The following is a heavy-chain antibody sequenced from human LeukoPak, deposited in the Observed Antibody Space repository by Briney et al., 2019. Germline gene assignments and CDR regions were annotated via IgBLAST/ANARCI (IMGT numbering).Heavy chain of an antibody. Sequence: GGSLRLSCAASGFIFSSYGMHWVRQAPGKGLEWVAVTYYDGSNKYYADSVRGRFTISRGNSKNTLFLQMSSLRAEDTAVYYCARDTFYSSGVYGLDVWGQGTTVTVSS. V-gene: IGHV3-33*01. D-gene: IGHD3-22*01. CDR1: GFIFSSYG. J-gene: IGHJ6*02. CDR2: TYYDGSNK. CDR3: ARDTFYSSGVYGLDV.